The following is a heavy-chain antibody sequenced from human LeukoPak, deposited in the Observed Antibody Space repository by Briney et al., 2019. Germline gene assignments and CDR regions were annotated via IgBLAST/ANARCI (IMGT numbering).Heavy chain of an antibody. CDR3: ARDRKLEPGDYYYGMDL. J-gene: IGHJ6*02. CDR1: AFTFRTYA. D-gene: IGHD1-1*01. CDR2: ISFDGKNK. V-gene: IGHV3-30*04. Sequence: GGSLRLSYTASAFTFRTYAMHWVRQTPGKGLEWVATISFDGKNKYYTDSVKGRFTISRDNSKDTVYLQMNSLRAEDTAVYYCARDRKLEPGDYYYGMDLWGQGTTVTVSS.